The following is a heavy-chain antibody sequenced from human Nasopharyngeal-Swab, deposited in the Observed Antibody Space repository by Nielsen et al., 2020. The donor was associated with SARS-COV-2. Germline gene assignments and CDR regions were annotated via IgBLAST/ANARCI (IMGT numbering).Heavy chain of an antibody. V-gene: IGHV1-2*04. CDR3: ARGPGGYCTNGVCPNYYYMEV. J-gene: IGHJ6*03. CDR2: INPNSGGT. D-gene: IGHD2-8*01. CDR1: GYTFTGYY. Sequence: ASVKVSCKASGYTFTGYYMHWVRQAPGQGLEWMGWINPNSGGTNYAQKFQGWVTMTRDTSISTAYMELSRLRSDDTAVYYCARGPGGYCTNGVCPNYYYMEVWGKGTTATVSS.